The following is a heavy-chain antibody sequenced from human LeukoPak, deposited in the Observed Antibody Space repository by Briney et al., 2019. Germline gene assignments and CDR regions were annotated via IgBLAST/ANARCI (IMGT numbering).Heavy chain of an antibody. CDR2: FDPEDGET. V-gene: IGHV1-24*01. CDR1: GYTLTELS. Sequence: ASVKVSCKVSGYTLTELSMHWVRQAPGKGLEWMGGFDPEDGETIYAQKFQGRVTMTEDTSTDTAYMELSSLRSEDTAVYYCATHLGGGSIRSGAFDIWGQGTMVTVSS. D-gene: IGHD3-16*01. CDR3: ATHLGGGSIRSGAFDI. J-gene: IGHJ3*02.